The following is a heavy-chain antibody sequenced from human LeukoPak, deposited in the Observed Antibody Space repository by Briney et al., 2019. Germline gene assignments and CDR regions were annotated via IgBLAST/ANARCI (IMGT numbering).Heavy chain of an antibody. CDR2: ISSSSFI. D-gene: IGHD2-2*01. V-gene: IGHV3-21*01. J-gene: IGHJ4*02. CDR1: GFTFSRYS. Sequence: GGSLRLSCAASGFTFSRYSMNWVRQAPGKGLEWVSSISSSSFIYYADSVEGRFTISRDNAKNSLYLQMNSLRAEDTAVYYCARDPPLGSCSTISCPHLDYWGQGTLVTVSS. CDR3: ARDPPLGSCSTISCPHLDY.